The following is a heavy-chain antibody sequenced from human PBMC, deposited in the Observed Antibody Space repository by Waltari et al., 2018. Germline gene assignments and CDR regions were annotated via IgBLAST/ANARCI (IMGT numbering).Heavy chain of an antibody. CDR1: GFTFSSYS. J-gene: IGHJ4*02. D-gene: IGHD3-3*01. V-gene: IGHV3-48*04. CDR2: MSSSSSTI. CDR3: ARGPPQEEWLLNDY. Sequence: EVQLVESGGGLVQPGGSLRLSCAASGFTFSSYSMNWVRQAPGKGLEWVSYMSSSSSTIYYADSVKGRFTISRDNAKNSLYLQMNSLRAEDTAVYYCARGPPQEEWLLNDYWGQGTLVTVSS.